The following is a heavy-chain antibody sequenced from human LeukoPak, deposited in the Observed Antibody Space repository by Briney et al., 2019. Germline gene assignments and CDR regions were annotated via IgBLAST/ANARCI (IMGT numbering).Heavy chain of an antibody. CDR3: ARRPSAGDGYNYYFDY. J-gene: IGHJ4*02. D-gene: IGHD5-24*01. CDR1: GGSISSYY. V-gene: IGHV4-59*08. Sequence: SETLSLTCTVSGGSISSYYWSWIRQPPGKGLEWIGYIYYSGSTNYNPSLKSRVTISVDTSKNQFSLKLSSVTAADTAVYYCARRPSAGDGYNYYFDYWGQGTLVTVSS. CDR2: IYYSGST.